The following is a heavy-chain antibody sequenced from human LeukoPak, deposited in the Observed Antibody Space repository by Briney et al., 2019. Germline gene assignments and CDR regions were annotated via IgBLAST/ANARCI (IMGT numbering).Heavy chain of an antibody. D-gene: IGHD3-10*01. CDR2: IWYDGSDE. Sequence: GRSLRLSCAASGFIFSTYGMHWVRQAPGKGLEWVALIWYDGSDEHYADSVKGRFTISRDNSRNTLYLQMNSLRVEDTAVYYCVRDQITMVRGVRNWFDPWGQGTLVTVSS. CDR3: VRDQITMVRGVRNWFDP. CDR1: GFIFSTYG. J-gene: IGHJ5*02. V-gene: IGHV3-33*01.